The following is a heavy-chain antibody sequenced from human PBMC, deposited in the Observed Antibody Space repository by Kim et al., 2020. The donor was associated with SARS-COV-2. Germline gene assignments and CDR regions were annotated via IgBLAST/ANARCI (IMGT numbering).Heavy chain of an antibody. Sequence: STNTNPSLKSRVTISGDTSKNQFSLKLSSVTAADTAVYYCARGKEIGFDYWGQGTLVTVSS. J-gene: IGHJ4*02. CDR3: ARGKEIGFDY. V-gene: IGHV4-34*01. CDR2: ST.